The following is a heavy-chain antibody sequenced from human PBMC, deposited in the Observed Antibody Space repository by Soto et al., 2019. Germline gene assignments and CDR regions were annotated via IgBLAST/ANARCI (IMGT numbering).Heavy chain of an antibody. CDR3: AKDLGRSPPGAF. Sequence: EVQLLESGGGLVQPGGSLRLSCTASGITFSSYAMSWVRQAPGKGPQWVSSMSVSGDSTYYADSVKGRFTISRDTSKNTLYLQMNSLGVEDTAVYYCAKDLGRSPPGAFWGQGALVTVSS. J-gene: IGHJ4*02. V-gene: IGHV3-23*01. CDR2: MSVSGDST. CDR1: GITFSSYA.